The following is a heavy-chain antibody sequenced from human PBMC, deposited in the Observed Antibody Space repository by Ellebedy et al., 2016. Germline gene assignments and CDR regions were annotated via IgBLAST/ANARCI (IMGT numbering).Heavy chain of an antibody. CDR1: GFTFEDYA. CDR2: ISWNSAAI. D-gene: IGHD3-10*01. CDR3: AKGTMDYLHH. Sequence: SLKISXATSGFTFEDYALHWVRQVPGKGLEWVSGISWNSAAIGYGEAVKGRFTISRDSAKNYLYLQMNSLRVEDTALYFCAKGTMDYLHHWGQGTLVTVSS. V-gene: IGHV3-9*01. J-gene: IGHJ4*02.